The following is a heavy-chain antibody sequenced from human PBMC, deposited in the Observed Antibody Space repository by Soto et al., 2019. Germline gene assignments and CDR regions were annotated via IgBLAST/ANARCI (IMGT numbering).Heavy chain of an antibody. Sequence: GGSLRLSCAASGFRFRTRAMSWVRQAPGKGLEWVASIRPGGDSTYYADSVKGRFAVSRDNSNVTLYLQMDSLRVEDTAIYYCTTHEEGAPWAGGFDSWGQGTLVTVSS. J-gene: IGHJ5*01. CDR1: GFRFRTRA. CDR3: TTHEEGAPWAGGFDS. D-gene: IGHD1-26*01. CDR2: IRPGGDST. V-gene: IGHV3-23*01.